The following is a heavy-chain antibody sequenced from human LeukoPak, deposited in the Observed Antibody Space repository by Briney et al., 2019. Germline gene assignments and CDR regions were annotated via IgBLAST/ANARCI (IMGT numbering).Heavy chain of an antibody. Sequence: GSLRLSCAASGFAFSSYRMNWVRQAPGKGLEWASSISSSSNYIYYADSVKGRFTISRDNAKNSLYLQMNSLRAEDTAVYYCARDDYGGLDYWGQGTLVTVSS. V-gene: IGHV3-21*01. CDR1: GFAFSSYR. CDR2: ISSSSNYI. CDR3: ARDDYGGLDY. D-gene: IGHD4-23*01. J-gene: IGHJ4*02.